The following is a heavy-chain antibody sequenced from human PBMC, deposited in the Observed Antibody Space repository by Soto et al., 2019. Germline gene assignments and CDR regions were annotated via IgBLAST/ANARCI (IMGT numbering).Heavy chain of an antibody. CDR3: ARSHGYYYYYGMDL. V-gene: IGHV4-34*01. J-gene: IGHJ6*02. CDR2: INHSGST. CDR1: GGSFSGYY. Sequence: SETLSLTCAVYGGSFSGYYWSWIRQPPGKGLEWIGEINHSGSTNYNPSLKSRVTISVDTSKNQFSLKLSSVTAADTAVYYCARSHGYYYYYGMDLWGQGTTVTVSS.